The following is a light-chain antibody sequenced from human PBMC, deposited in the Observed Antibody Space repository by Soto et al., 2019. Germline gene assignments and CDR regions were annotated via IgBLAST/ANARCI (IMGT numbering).Light chain of an antibody. CDR2: GGF. J-gene: IGKJ3*01. CDR3: QQHNAWPLT. Sequence: IVLTQSPGTLSVSPGERVILSCRARQTLRNKLAWYQQKPGQAPRLLIYGGFTRSTGIPARFSGSGSGTEFTLTTNSLHSEDCAIYYCQQHNAWPLTFGPGTRLDLQ. CDR1: QTLRNK. V-gene: IGKV3-15*01.